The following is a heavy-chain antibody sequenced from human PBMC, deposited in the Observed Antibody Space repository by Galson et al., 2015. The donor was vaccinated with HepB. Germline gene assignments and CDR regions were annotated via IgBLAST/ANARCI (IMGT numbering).Heavy chain of an antibody. CDR2: IWYDGSNK. Sequence: SLRLSCAASGFTFSSYGMHWVRQAPGKGLEWVAVIWYDGSNKYYADSVKGRFTISRDNSKNTLYLQMNSLRAEDTAVYYCARDGVWFGEQWCYYWGQGTLLTVSS. V-gene: IGHV3-33*08. D-gene: IGHD3-10*01. J-gene: IGHJ4*02. CDR3: ARDGVWFGEQWCYY. CDR1: GFTFSSYG.